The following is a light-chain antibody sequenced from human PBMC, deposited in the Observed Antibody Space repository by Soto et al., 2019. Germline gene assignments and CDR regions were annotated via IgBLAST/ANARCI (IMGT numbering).Light chain of an antibody. J-gene: IGKJ4*01. Sequence: EIVLTQSPVTLSLSPGERATLSCRASQSVTNSLAWYQQKPGQAPRLLVYDASNRDTGIPTRFSGSGSGTDFTLTISNLEPEDFAVYYCQQHISWPLTFGGGTKVEIK. CDR1: QSVTNS. V-gene: IGKV3-11*01. CDR2: DAS. CDR3: QQHISWPLT.